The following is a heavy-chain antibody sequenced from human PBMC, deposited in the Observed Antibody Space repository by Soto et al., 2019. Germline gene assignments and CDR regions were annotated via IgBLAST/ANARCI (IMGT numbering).Heavy chain of an antibody. D-gene: IGHD5-12*01. CDR2: ISYDGSNK. V-gene: IGHV3-30*18. Sequence: GRSLRLSCAASGFTFSSYGMHWVRQAPGKGLEGVAVISYDGSNKYYADSVKGRLTISRDNSKNTLYLQMNSLRAEDTAVYYCANYYSGDDYDYWGHGTPVTVSS. J-gene: IGHJ4*01. CDR3: ANYYSGDDYDY. CDR1: GFTFSSYG.